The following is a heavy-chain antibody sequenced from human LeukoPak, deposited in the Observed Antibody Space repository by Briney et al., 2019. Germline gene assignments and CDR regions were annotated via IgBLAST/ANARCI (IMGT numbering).Heavy chain of an antibody. CDR3: ASSLLETLENFDF. Sequence: SETLSLTCTISGGSTSSSSNYWNWIRQPPGKGLEWLGSIHFSRNNYYDPSLTSRVTVSVDTSKKQFALKLSAVTAADTAIYCCASSLLETLENFDFWGQGTLVTGSS. V-gene: IGHV4-39*06. J-gene: IGHJ4*02. CDR2: IHFSRNN. CDR1: GGSTSSSSNY.